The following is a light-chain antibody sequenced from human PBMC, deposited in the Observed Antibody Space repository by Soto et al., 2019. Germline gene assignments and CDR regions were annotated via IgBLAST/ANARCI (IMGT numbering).Light chain of an antibody. V-gene: IGKV1-33*01. CDR3: QQYESPPLT. Sequence: DIQKHQSASSLSASEGHRVTITCQASQDITKSLIWYQQKPGKAPKLLIYAASDLETGVPSRFSGSGSGTGFTFTISSLQPEDFATYYCQQYESPPLTFGQGTRLEIK. J-gene: IGKJ5*01. CDR2: AAS. CDR1: QDITKS.